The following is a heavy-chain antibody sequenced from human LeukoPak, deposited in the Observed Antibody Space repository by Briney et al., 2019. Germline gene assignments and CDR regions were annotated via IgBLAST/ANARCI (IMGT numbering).Heavy chain of an antibody. V-gene: IGHV3-74*01. CDR2: IKPDGSGT. CDR3: AKDAVYGSGSVDY. J-gene: IGHJ4*02. D-gene: IGHD3-10*01. Sequence: GGSLRLSCAASGFTFSNYWMHWVRQAPGKGLVWVSRIKPDGSGTSYVDSVKGRFTISRDKAKSTLYLQMNSLGAEDTAVYYCAKDAVYGSGSVDYWGQGALVTVSS. CDR1: GFTFSNYW.